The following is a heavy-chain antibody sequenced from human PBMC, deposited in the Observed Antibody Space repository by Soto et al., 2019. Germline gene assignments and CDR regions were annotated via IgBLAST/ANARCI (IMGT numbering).Heavy chain of an antibody. D-gene: IGHD6-13*01. J-gene: IGHJ4*02. CDR1: GFSLSNARMG. CDR3: AHLPGPYSSSSHFDY. V-gene: IGHV2-26*01. Sequence: SGPTLVNPTETLSLTCTVSGFSLSNARMGVSWIRQPPGKALEWLAHIFSNDEKSYSTSLKSRLTISKDTSKSQVVLTMTNMDPVDTATYYCAHLPGPYSSSSHFDYWGQGTLVTVSS. CDR2: IFSNDEK.